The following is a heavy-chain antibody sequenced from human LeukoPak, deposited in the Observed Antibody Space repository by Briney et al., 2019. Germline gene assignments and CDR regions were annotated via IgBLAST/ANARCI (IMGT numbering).Heavy chain of an antibody. CDR2: ISSSGPGT. D-gene: IGHD1-26*01. Sequence: GGSLRLSCAASGFGFSVYSMNWVRQAPGKGLEWISYISSSGPGTLYADSVQGRFTISRDNAKNSVYLQMNSLRGEDTAVYYCARGGAARAFDFWGQGTLVTVSS. J-gene: IGHJ4*02. CDR3: ARGGAARAFDF. CDR1: GFGFSVYS. V-gene: IGHV3-48*01.